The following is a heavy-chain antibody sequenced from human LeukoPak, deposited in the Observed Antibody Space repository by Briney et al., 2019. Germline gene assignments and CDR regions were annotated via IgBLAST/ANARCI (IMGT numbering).Heavy chain of an antibody. CDR1: GFTFSSYG. CDR2: IRYRGSNK. D-gene: IGHD5-18*01. Sequence: PGGSLRLSCAASGFTFSSYGMHWVCQAPGKGLDWVAFIRYRGSNKDYADSVKGRFTISRDNSKNTLYVQMNSLRAEDTAVYYCARGRYNYGYIYDYWGQGTLVTVSS. CDR3: ARGRYNYGYIYDY. J-gene: IGHJ4*02. V-gene: IGHV3-30*02.